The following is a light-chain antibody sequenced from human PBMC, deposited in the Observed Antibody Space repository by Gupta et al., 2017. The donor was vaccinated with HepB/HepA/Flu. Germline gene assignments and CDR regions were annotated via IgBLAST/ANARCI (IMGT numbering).Light chain of an antibody. CDR2: YDT. V-gene: IGLV3-21*04. CDR3: QVCDSSSDHVV. CDR1: NIGSKS. Sequence: SYVLTQSPSASVAPGKTARTTCGGNNIGSKSVHWYQQKPGQAPVLVIYYDTDRPSGIPERFSGSNSGNTATLTISSVEAGDEADYYCQVCDSSSDHVVFGGGTKLTVL. J-gene: IGLJ2*01.